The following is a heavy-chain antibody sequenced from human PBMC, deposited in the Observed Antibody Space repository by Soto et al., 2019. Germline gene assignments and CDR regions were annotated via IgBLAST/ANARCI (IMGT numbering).Heavy chain of an antibody. Sequence: GGSLRLSCAASGFTFSSYAMSWVRQAPGKGLEWVSAISGSGGSTYYADSVKGRFTISRDNSKNTLYLQMNSLRAEDTAVYYCAKDLPLYSSSWDYYYYYYMDVWGKGTTVTVSS. D-gene: IGHD6-13*01. V-gene: IGHV3-23*01. CDR3: AKDLPLYSSSWDYYYYYYMDV. CDR1: GFTFSSYA. CDR2: ISGSGGST. J-gene: IGHJ6*03.